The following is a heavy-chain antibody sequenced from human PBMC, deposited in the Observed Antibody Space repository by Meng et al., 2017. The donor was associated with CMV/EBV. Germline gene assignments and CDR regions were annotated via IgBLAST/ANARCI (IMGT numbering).Heavy chain of an antibody. CDR3: ARYAGATFAYYYYSMDV. CDR1: GFTFSSYS. D-gene: IGHD1-26*01. J-gene: IGHJ6*02. Sequence: GGSLRLSCAASGFTFSSYSMNWVRQAPGKGLEWVSTISSSSSYIYYADSVKGRFTISRDNAKNSLYLQMNSLRAEDTAVYYCARYAGATFAYYYYSMDVWGQGTTVTVSS. V-gene: IGHV3-21*01. CDR2: ISSSSSYI.